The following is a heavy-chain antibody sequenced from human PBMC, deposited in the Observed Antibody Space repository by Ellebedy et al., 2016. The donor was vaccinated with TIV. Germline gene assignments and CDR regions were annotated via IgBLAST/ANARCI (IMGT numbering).Heavy chain of an antibody. J-gene: IGHJ4*02. D-gene: IGHD4-17*01. CDR2: IYGGGST. Sequence: GGSLRLSCAASGFTVNRNCMTWVRQAPGKGLEWVSLIYGGGSTYYADSVKGRFTISRDTSKNTLYPHMNSLRADDTALYYCAGRNSGDYPYFDFWGQGALVTVSS. CDR3: AGRNSGDYPYFDF. V-gene: IGHV3-66*01. CDR1: GFTVNRNC.